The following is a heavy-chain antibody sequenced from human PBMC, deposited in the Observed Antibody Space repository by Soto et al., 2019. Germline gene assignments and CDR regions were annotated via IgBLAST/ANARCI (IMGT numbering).Heavy chain of an antibody. J-gene: IGHJ4*02. V-gene: IGHV1-69*13. CDR3: ARADSTYYYDSSGYSTLDY. CDR1: GGTFSSYA. Sequence: SVKVSCKASGGTFSSYAISWVRQAPGQGLEWMGGIIPIFGTANYAQKFQGRVTITADESTSTAYMELSSLRSEDTAVYYCARADSTYYYDSSGYSTLDYWGQGTLVTVSS. D-gene: IGHD3-22*01. CDR2: IIPIFGTA.